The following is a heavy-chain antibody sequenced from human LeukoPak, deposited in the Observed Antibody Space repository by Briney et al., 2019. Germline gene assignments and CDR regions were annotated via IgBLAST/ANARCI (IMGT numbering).Heavy chain of an antibody. CDR3: PRMGSYCDY. CDR1: GFTFSSHH. D-gene: IGHD2-15*01. CDR2: IKPDGSEK. V-gene: IGHV3-7*01. J-gene: IGHJ4*02. Sequence: GGSLRLSCVASGFTFSSHHMNWVRQTPGKGLESVATIKPDGSEKYYVDSVKGRFTISRDNAKSSLYLQMNSLRAEDTGVYFCPRMGSYCDYWGQGTLVTVSS.